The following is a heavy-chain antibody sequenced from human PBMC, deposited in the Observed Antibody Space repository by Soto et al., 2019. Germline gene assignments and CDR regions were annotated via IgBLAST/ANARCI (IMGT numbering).Heavy chain of an antibody. V-gene: IGHV4-59*01. CDR2: IYYSGST. D-gene: IGHD3-22*01. Sequence: LPETLSLTCTVSGGSISSYYWSWIRQPPGKGLEWIGYIYYSGSTNYNPSLKSRVTISVDTSKNQFSLKLSSVTAADTAVYYCARSYYYDSSGYYYYYGMDVWGQGTTVTVSS. CDR3: ARSYYYDSSGYYYYYGMDV. CDR1: GGSISSYY. J-gene: IGHJ6*02.